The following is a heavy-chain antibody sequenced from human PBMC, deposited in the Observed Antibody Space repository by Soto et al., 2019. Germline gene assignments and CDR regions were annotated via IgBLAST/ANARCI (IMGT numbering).Heavy chain of an antibody. CDR1: VFTFDDYA. CDR3: AKDLEGSYYYGMDV. Sequence: PGWSLRLSCASSVFTFDDYAMHWVRQAPGKGLEWVSLISWDGGSTYYADSVKGRFTISRDNSKNSLYLQMNSLRAEDTALYYCAKDLEGSYYYGMDVWGQGTTVTVSS. V-gene: IGHV3-43D*04. CDR2: ISWDGGST. J-gene: IGHJ6*02.